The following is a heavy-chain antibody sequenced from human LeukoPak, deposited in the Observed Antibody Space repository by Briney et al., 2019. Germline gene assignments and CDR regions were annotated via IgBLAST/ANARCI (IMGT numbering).Heavy chain of an antibody. CDR2: ISSGGDTM. J-gene: IGHJ4*02. CDR3: AREPHDYTMYYFDY. D-gene: IGHD4-11*01. V-gene: IGHV3-11*04. CDR1: GFTFSDNY. Sequence: GGSLRLSCAASGFTFSDNYMSWIRQPPGEGLEWVSYISSGGDTMYYADSVKGRFTISRDNARNSLYLQMNNLRAEDTAVYYCAREPHDYTMYYFDYWGRGTLVTVSS.